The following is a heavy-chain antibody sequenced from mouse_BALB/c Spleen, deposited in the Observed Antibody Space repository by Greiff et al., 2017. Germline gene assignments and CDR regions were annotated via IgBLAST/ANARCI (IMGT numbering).Heavy chain of an antibody. J-gene: IGHJ3*01. CDR2: ISSGGST. CDR1: GFTFSSYA. Sequence: EVKLMESGGGLVQPGGSRKLSCAASGFTFSSYAMSWVRQTPEKRLEWVASISSGGSTYYPDSVKGRFTISRDNARNILYLQMSSLRSEDTAMYYCARGGTEWFAYWGQGTLVTVSA. D-gene: IGHD2-14*01. CDR3: ARGGTEWFAY. V-gene: IGHV5-6-5*01.